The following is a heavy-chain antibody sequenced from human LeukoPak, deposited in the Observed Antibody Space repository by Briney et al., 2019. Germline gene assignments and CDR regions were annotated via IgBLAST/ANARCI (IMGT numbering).Heavy chain of an antibody. D-gene: IGHD3-22*01. V-gene: IGHV3-23*01. Sequence: GGSLRLSCAASGFTFSSYGMTWVRQAPGKGLEWVSVISGSGGSTHYADSVKGRFTISRDNSKNTLYLQMHSLRAEDTAVYYCAKDSRDSSGFDYWGQGTLVTVSS. CDR3: AKDSRDSSGFDY. CDR1: GFTFSSYG. CDR2: ISGSGGST. J-gene: IGHJ4*02.